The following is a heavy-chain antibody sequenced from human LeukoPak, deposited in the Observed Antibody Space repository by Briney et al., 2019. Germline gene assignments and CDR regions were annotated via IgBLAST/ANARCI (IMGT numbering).Heavy chain of an antibody. CDR1: GGSVYSGTYY. CDR3: ARFGGDSNLINWYFDL. V-gene: IGHV4-31*03. Sequence: SETLSLTCIVSGGSVYSGTYYWSWIRQPPGKGLEWIGYIYYSGSTYYNPSLKSRVTISVDTSKNQFSLKLSSVTAADTAVYYCARFGGDSNLINWYFDLWGRGTLVTVSS. J-gene: IGHJ2*01. D-gene: IGHD4-23*01. CDR2: IYYSGST.